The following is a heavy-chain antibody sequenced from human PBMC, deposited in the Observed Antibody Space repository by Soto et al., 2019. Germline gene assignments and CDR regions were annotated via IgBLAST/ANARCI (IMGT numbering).Heavy chain of an antibody. CDR3: ATGIECWYQGRSYYGMDV. V-gene: IGHV4-61*01. Sequence: QVQLQESGPGLVKPSETLSLTCTVSGGSVSSGSYYWSWIRQPPGKGLEWIGYIYYSGSTNYNPSLYSRVTISVDTSKHHFSLMPSSVTAADSAVYFCATGIECWYQGRSYYGMDVWGQGTTVNVSS. D-gene: IGHD6-13*01. CDR2: IYYSGST. J-gene: IGHJ6*02. CDR1: GGSVSSGSYY.